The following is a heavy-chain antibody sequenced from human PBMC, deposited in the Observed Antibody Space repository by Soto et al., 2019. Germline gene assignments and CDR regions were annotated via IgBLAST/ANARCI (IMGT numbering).Heavy chain of an antibody. D-gene: IGHD2-15*01. CDR3: ARHRKVVARGTYYMDV. V-gene: IGHV5-51*01. CDR1: GYNFVNYW. Sequence: PGESLKISCEGSGYNFVNYWSGWARQKPGKGLEWMGIIYPDDSDTKYSPSFQGQVSISVDKSISTAYLQWSSLKASDTGIYYCARHRKVVARGTYYMDVWGNGTTVTVSS. J-gene: IGHJ6*03. CDR2: IYPDDSDT.